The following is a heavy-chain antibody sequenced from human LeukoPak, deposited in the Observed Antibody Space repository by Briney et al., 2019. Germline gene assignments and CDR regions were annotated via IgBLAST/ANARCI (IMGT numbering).Heavy chain of an antibody. J-gene: IGHJ4*02. CDR2: ISGSGGST. Sequence: PGGSLRLSCAASGFTFSSYAMSWVRQAPGKGLEWVSAISGSGGSTYYADSVKGRFTMSRDNSKNTLYLQMNSLRAEDTAVYYCAKVLVGTTCFEYWGQGTLVTVSS. CDR1: GFTFSSYA. V-gene: IGHV3-23*01. D-gene: IGHD1-7*01. CDR3: AKVLVGTTCFEY.